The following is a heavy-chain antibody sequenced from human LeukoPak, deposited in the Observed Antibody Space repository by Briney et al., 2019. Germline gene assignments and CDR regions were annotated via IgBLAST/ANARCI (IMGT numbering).Heavy chain of an antibody. CDR3: VRVTAQTLTTYGFDP. CDR2: ISYTGNT. D-gene: IGHD2-21*02. V-gene: IGHV4-59*01. CDR1: GGSISGYY. J-gene: IGHJ5*02. Sequence: SETLSLTCTVSGGSISGYYCWIRQPPGKGLEWIGYISYTGNTNYSPSLKSRVTMSVDTSKNQLSLDLSSVTAADTAVYYCVRVTAQTLTTYGFDPWGQGTLVTVSS.